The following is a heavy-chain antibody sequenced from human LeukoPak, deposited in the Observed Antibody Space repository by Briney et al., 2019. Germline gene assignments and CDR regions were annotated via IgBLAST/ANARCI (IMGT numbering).Heavy chain of an antibody. CDR1: GYSISSGYY. Sequence: SETLSLTCAVSGYSISSGYYWGWIWQPPGKGLEWIGSIYHSGSTYYNPSLKSRVTISVDTSKNQFSLKLSSVTAADTAVYYCARHGDYSGSGSHRRYYYNYMDVWGKGTTVTVSS. CDR3: ARHGDYSGSGSHRRYYYNYMDV. D-gene: IGHD3-10*01. V-gene: IGHV4-38-2*01. J-gene: IGHJ6*03. CDR2: IYHSGST.